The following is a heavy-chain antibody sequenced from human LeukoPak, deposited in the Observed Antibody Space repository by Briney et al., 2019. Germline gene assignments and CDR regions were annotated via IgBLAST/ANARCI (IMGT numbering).Heavy chain of an antibody. V-gene: IGHV3-66*01. Sequence: PGGSLSLSCAASGFTFRNYGMHWVRQAPGKGLEWVSAIYTGGNTFYADSVKGRFTISRDNSNNTLYLQMNSLRAEDTAVYFCVSGGPYYYDTSGLDYXGQGTLXXVSS. J-gene: IGHJ4*02. CDR3: VSGGPYYYDTSGLDY. CDR2: IYTGGNT. CDR1: GFTFRNYG. D-gene: IGHD3-22*01.